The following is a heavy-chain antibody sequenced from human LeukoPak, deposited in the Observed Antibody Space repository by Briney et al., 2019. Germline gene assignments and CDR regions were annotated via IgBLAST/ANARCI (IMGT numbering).Heavy chain of an antibody. Sequence: GGSLRLSCAASGSAVSSHYMSWVRQAPGKGLEWVSIIYSGGNTYYADSVRGRFTISRDNSKNTLYLQMNYLRAEDTAVYYCTGRRLNYEFGMDVWGKGTTVTVSS. CDR3: TGRRLNYEFGMDV. J-gene: IGHJ6*04. CDR2: IYSGGNT. CDR1: GSAVSSHY. V-gene: IGHV3-53*01.